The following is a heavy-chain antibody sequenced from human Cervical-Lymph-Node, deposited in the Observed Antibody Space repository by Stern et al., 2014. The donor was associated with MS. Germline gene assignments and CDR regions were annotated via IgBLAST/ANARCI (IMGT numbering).Heavy chain of an antibody. Sequence: VQLVESGAEVKKPGSSVKVSCKASGGTFSSYAISWVRQAPGPGLEWLGGVIPIFGTAKSAQKFQGRVTITADESTSTAYMELSSLRSEDTAVYYCAREWELLRGYFDYWGQGTLVTVSS. D-gene: IGHD1-26*01. CDR1: GGTFSSYA. CDR3: AREWELLRGYFDY. J-gene: IGHJ4*02. V-gene: IGHV1-69*01. CDR2: VIPIFGTA.